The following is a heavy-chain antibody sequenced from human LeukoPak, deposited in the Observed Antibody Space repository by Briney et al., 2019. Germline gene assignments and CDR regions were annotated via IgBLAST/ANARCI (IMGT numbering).Heavy chain of an antibody. J-gene: IGHJ6*02. CDR2: IIPIFGTA. D-gene: IGHD2-2*01. Sequence: SVKVSCKASGGTFSSYAISWVRQAPGQGLELMGGIIPIFGTANYAQRFQGRVTITADESTSTAYMELSSLRSEGTAVYYCARQDIVVVPAAGDYYYYGMDVWGQGTTVTVSS. V-gene: IGHV1-69*01. CDR1: GGTFSSYA. CDR3: ARQDIVVVPAAGDYYYYGMDV.